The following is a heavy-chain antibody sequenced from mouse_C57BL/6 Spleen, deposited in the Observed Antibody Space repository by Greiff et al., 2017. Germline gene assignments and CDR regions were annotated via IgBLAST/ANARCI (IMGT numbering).Heavy chain of an antibody. V-gene: IGHV7-4*01. D-gene: IGHD2-2*01. CDR1: GFTFTDYY. CDR2: IRNKANGYTT. Sequence: EVQLVESGGGLVQPGASLRLSCAASGFTFTDYYMSWVRQPPGKAPAWLALIRNKANGYTTEYTASVKGRFTISRDNSQNILYLQMNTLRAEDSATYYCVKALYYGYDGYWYCDVWGTGTTVTVSS. CDR3: VKALYYGYDGYWYCDV. J-gene: IGHJ1*03.